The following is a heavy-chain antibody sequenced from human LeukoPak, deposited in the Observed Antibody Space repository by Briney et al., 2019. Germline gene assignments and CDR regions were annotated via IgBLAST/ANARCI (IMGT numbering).Heavy chain of an antibody. Sequence: SETLSLTCTVSGGSISSGSYYWSWIRQPAGKGLEWIGRIYTSGSTNYNPSLKSRVTISVDTSKNQFSLKLSSVTAADTAVYYCARSVRGADNWFDPWGQGTLVTVSS. CDR1: GGSISSGSYY. CDR2: IYTSGST. J-gene: IGHJ5*02. V-gene: IGHV4-61*02. D-gene: IGHD3-10*01. CDR3: ARSVRGADNWFDP.